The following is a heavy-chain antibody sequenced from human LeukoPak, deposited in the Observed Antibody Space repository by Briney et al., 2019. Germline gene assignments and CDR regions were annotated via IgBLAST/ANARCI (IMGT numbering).Heavy chain of an antibody. CDR2: VYYSGST. CDR3: VREAATDYYDSSGYYRQTEVFDA. V-gene: IGHV4-61*01. CDR1: GGSVSSGSYY. Sequence: SETLSLTCTVSGGSVSSGSYYWSWIRQPPGKGLEWIGYVYYSGSTNYNPSLKSRVTISVDTSKNQFSLKLRSVTAADTAVYYCVREAATDYYDSSGYYRQTEVFDAWGQGTMVTVSS. D-gene: IGHD3-22*01. J-gene: IGHJ3*01.